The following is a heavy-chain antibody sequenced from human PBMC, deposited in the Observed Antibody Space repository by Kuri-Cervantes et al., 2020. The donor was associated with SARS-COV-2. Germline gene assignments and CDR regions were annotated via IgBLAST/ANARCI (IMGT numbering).Heavy chain of an antibody. D-gene: IGHD2-2*01. Sequence: ASVKVFCKASGYTFTGYYMHWVRQAPGQGLEWMGWINLNSGGTNYAQKFQGRVTMTRDTSISTAYMELSRLRSDDTAVYYCAREVLPAAHSNYYYYMDVWGKGTTVTGYS. V-gene: IGHV1-2*02. CDR2: INLNSGGT. CDR1: GYTFTGYY. CDR3: AREVLPAAHSNYYYYMDV. J-gene: IGHJ6*03.